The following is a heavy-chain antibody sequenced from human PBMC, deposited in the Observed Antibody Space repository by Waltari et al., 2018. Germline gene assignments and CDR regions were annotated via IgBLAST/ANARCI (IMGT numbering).Heavy chain of an antibody. J-gene: IGHJ4*02. CDR2: ISSSGSTI. Sequence: QVQLVESGGGLVKPGGSLRLSCAASGFTFSDYYMSWIRQAPGKGLEWVSYISSSGSTIYYADSVKGRFTISRDNSKNTLFLQMDSLRAEDTAVYYCAKALTLSSTWDMHWGQGTLVTVSS. V-gene: IGHV3-11*01. CDR1: GFTFSDYY. CDR3: AKALTLSSTWDMH. D-gene: IGHD6-13*01.